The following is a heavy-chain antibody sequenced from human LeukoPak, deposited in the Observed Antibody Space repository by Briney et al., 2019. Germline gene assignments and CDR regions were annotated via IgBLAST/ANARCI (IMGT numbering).Heavy chain of an antibody. D-gene: IGHD1-26*01. CDR3: AKGLRKLIVGSTEYYFDY. Sequence: GGSLRLSCAAPGFTFSSYAMSWVRQAPGKGLEWVAFIRNDGRNKYYADSVKGRFTISRDNSKNTLYLQMNSLRAEDTAVYYCAKGLRKLIVGSTEYYFDYWGQGTLVTVSS. J-gene: IGHJ4*02. V-gene: IGHV3-30*02. CDR2: IRNDGRNK. CDR1: GFTFSSYA.